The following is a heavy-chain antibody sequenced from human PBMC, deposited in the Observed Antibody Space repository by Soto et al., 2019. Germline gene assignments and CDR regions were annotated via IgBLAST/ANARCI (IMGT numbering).Heavy chain of an antibody. J-gene: IGHJ4*02. V-gene: IGHV4-34*01. Sequence: QVQLQQWGAGLLKPSETLSLTCAVYGGSFSGYYWSWIRQPPGKGLEWIGEINHSGSTNYNPSLKSQVTISVDTSKNQFSLKLSSVTAADTAVYYCARGLLVSPEDYWGQGTLVTVSS. D-gene: IGHD6-6*01. CDR1: GGSFSGYY. CDR2: INHSGST. CDR3: ARGLLVSPEDY.